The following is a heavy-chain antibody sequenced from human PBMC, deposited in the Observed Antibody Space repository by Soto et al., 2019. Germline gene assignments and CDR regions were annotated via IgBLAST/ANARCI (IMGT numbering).Heavy chain of an antibody. CDR1: GGSFSGYY. Sequence: SETLSLTCAVYGGSFSGYYWSWIRQPPGKGLEWIGEINHSGSTNYNPSLKSRVTISVDTSKNQFSLKLSSVTAADTAVYYCARGPPYDYVWGSYRYTIGPVDYWGQGTLVTVSS. CDR3: ARGPPYDYVWGSYRYTIGPVDY. D-gene: IGHD3-16*02. J-gene: IGHJ4*02. V-gene: IGHV4-34*01. CDR2: INHSGST.